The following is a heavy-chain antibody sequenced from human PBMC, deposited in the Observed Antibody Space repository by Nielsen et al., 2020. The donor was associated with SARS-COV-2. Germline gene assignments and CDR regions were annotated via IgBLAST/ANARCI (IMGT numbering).Heavy chain of an antibody. CDR1: GFTFNSYV. V-gene: IGHV3-30*03. J-gene: IGHJ6*02. CDR2: MSYDGTIE. D-gene: IGHD3-9*01. Sequence: GESLKISCAASGFTFNSYVMHWVRQAPGKGLEWVAVMSYDGTIEYYAESVKGRFTISRDTSQKTLYLQLNSLKTEDTALYYCAREGRTKFFDSASYYFGLDLWGQGATVNVSS. CDR3: AREGRTKFFDSASYYFGLDL.